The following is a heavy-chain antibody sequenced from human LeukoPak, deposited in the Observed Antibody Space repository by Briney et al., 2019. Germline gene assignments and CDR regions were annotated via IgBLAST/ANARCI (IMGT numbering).Heavy chain of an antibody. CDR3: ARSHFSYYDFWSGYYKGDH. Sequence: PSETLSLTCTVSGGSISSSSYSWGWIRQPPGKGLEWIGSIYYSGSTYYNPSLKSRVTISVDTSKNQFSLKLSSVTAADTAVYYCARSHFSYYDFWSGYYKGDHWGQGTLVTVSS. V-gene: IGHV4-39*01. CDR1: GGSISSSSYS. J-gene: IGHJ4*02. D-gene: IGHD3-3*01. CDR2: IYYSGST.